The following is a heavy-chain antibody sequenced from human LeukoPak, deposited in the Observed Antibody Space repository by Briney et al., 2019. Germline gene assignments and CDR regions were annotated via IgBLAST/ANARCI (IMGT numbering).Heavy chain of an antibody. CDR2: ISWNSGSI. Sequence: PGGSLRLSCAASGFTFDDYAMHWVRQAPGKGLEWVSGISWNSGSIGYADSVKGRFTISRDNAKNSLYLQMNSLRAEDTALYYCAKDQGSYYPGGWFDPWGQGILVTVSS. J-gene: IGHJ5*02. D-gene: IGHD3-10*01. CDR1: GFTFDDYA. V-gene: IGHV3-9*01. CDR3: AKDQGSYYPGGWFDP.